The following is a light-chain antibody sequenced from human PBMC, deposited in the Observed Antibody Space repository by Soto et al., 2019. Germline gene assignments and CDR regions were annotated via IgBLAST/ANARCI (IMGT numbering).Light chain of an antibody. CDR1: SSDVGAYDY. Sequence: QPVLTQPPSASASPGQSVTISCTGTSSDVGAYDYVSWYQQYPGKAPKLMISEVNKRPSGVPDRFSGSKSGNTASLTVSGLQAEDEAAYYCNSYAGNYIWVFGGGTQLTVL. CDR3: NSYAGNYIWV. V-gene: IGLV2-8*01. CDR2: EVN. J-gene: IGLJ3*02.